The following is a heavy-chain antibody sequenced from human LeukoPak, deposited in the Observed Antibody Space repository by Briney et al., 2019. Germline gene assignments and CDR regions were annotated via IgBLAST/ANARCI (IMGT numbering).Heavy chain of an antibody. CDR2: IIPIFGTA. D-gene: IGHD2-21*01. J-gene: IGHJ6*04. V-gene: IGHV1-69*13. CDR1: GGTFSSYA. CDR3: ARVGLQPAIPGDV. Sequence: ASVKVSCKASGGTFSSYAISWVRQAPGQGLEWMGGIIPIFGTANYAQKFQGRVTITADEPTSTAYMELSSLRSEDTAVYYCARVGLQPAIPGDVWGKGTTVTVSS.